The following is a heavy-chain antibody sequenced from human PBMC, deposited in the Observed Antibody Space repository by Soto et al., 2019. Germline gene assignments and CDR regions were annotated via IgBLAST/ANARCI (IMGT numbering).Heavy chain of an antibody. CDR2: IYYRGNT. V-gene: IGHV4-39*01. CDR3: ARLEGLATISYYFDY. Sequence: QLQLQESGPGLVKPSETLSLTCSVSGDSINSDNYYWGWIRQPPGKGLEWIGSIYYRGNTYYNPYLKPRVTISLDKSKSQFSLKLNSVTAADSAVYFCARLEGLATISYYFDYWGQGTLGTVSS. J-gene: IGHJ4*02. D-gene: IGHD3-9*01. CDR1: GDSINSDNYY.